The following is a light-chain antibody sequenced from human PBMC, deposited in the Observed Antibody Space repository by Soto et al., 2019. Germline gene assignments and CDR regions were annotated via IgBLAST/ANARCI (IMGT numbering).Light chain of an antibody. Sequence: QSVLTQPPSVSAAPRQKVTISCSGSSSNIGNYYVSWYQQFPGTAPKLMIYEVSKRPSGVPDRFSGSKSGNTASLTVSGLQAEDEADYYCSSYAGSNNLGVFGTGTKLTVL. CDR1: SSNIGNYY. CDR3: SSYAGSNNLGV. CDR2: EVS. J-gene: IGLJ1*01. V-gene: IGLV2-8*01.